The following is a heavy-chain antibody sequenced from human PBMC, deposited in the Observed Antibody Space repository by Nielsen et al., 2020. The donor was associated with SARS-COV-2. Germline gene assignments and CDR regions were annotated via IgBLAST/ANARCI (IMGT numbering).Heavy chain of an antibody. CDR1: GFTFSSYA. CDR3: ATLAAADIYYYYGMDV. V-gene: IGHV3-9*01. J-gene: IGHJ6*02. CDR2: ISWNSGSI. D-gene: IGHD6-13*01. Sequence: SLKISCAASGFTFSSYAMHWVRQAPGKGLEWVSGISWNSGSIGYADSVKGRFTISRDNAKNSLYLQMNSLRAEDTALYYCATLAAADIYYYYGMDVWGQGTTVTVSS.